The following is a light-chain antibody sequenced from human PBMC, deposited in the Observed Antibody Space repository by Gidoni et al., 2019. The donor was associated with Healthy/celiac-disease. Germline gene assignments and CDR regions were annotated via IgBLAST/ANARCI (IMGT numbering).Light chain of an antibody. CDR2: AAS. CDR1: QSISSY. J-gene: IGKJ1*01. Sequence: DIQMTQSPSSLSASVGDRVTITCRASQSISSYLNWYQQKPGKAPKLLIYAASSLQSGVPSRFSGSGSGTDFTLTISSLQPDDFATYYCPQSYSPPWTFGQGTKVDIK. V-gene: IGKV1-39*01. CDR3: PQSYSPPWT.